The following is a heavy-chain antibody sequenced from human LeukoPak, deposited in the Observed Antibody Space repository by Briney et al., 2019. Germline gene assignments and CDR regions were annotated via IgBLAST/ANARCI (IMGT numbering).Heavy chain of an antibody. V-gene: IGHV3-30*02. CDR1: GFTFSSYD. CDR2: IRYDGSNK. J-gene: IGHJ4*02. D-gene: IGHD2-2*02. CDR3: ANGARYCSSSTSCYRARFDY. Sequence: SGGSLRLSCAASGFTFSSYDIHWVRQAPGKGLEWVAFIRYDGSNKYYADSVKGRFTISRDNSKNTLYLQMNSLRAEDTAVYYCANGARYCSSSTSCYRARFDYWGQGTLVTVSS.